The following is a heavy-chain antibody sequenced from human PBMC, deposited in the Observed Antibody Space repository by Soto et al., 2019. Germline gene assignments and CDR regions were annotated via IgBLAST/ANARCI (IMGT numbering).Heavy chain of an antibody. CDR1: GGSIGSCY. D-gene: IGHD1-26*01. CDR2: IYYSGST. J-gene: IGHJ4*02. V-gene: IGHV4-59*08. CDR3: ARRYGGNLDY. Sequence: QVQLQESGPGLEKPSETLSLICTVSGGSIGSCYWSWIRQPPGKGLEWIGYIYYSGSTNYNPSLKSRVTISVDTSKNQFSLKLSSVTAADTAVYYCARRYGGNLDYWGQGTLVTVSS.